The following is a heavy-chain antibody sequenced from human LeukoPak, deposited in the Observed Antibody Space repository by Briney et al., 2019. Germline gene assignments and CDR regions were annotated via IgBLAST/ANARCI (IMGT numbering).Heavy chain of an antibody. V-gene: IGHV3-21*01. D-gene: IGHD4-17*01. CDR3: ARNVPHYGDYSAANYYYYGMDV. CDR2: ISSSSSFR. J-gene: IGHJ6*02. CDR1: GFTFSSHS. Sequence: GGSLRLSCAGSGFTFSSHSINWVRQAPGRGLEWVSSISSSSSFRYYADSVRGRFTISRDNAKNSVYLQMNSLRAKDTAVYYCARNVPHYGDYSAANYYYYGMDVWGQGTTVTVSS.